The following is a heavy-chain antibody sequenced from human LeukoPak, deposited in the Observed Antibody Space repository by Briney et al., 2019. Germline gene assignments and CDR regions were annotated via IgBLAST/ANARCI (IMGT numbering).Heavy chain of an antibody. CDR2: IYYSGTT. D-gene: IGHD1-7*01. Sequence: PSETLSLTCTVSGGSISSYHWSWIRQPPGKGLEWLAYIYYSGTTYYNPSLKSRLTISIDTSKNQFSLKLTSVTSADTAIYYCAGGSNWKYDVWGQGTLVTVSS. CDR1: GGSISSYH. J-gene: IGHJ4*02. V-gene: IGHV4-59*01. CDR3: AGGSNWKYDV.